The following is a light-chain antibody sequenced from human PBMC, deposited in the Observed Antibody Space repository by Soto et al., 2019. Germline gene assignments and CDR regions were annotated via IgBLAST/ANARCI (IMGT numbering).Light chain of an antibody. CDR3: QQSYST. CDR2: AAS. Sequence: DIQMTQSPSSLSASVGDRVNITCRASQSISSYLNWYQQKPGKAPKLLIYAASSLQSGVPSRFSGSGSGTDFTLTISSLQPEDFATYYCQQSYSTFGQGTRLEIK. V-gene: IGKV1-39*01. J-gene: IGKJ5*01. CDR1: QSISSY.